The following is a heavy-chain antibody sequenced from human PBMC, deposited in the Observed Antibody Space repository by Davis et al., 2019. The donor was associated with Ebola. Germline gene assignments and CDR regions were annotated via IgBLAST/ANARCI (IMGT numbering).Heavy chain of an antibody. D-gene: IGHD4/OR15-4a*01. CDR3: ARARYYSSANYYSNDAFDV. Sequence: PSETLSLTCTVSGGSISSYYWSWIRQPPGKGLEWIGYIYYSGSTNYNPSLKSRVTISVDTSKNQFSLKLSSVTAVDTAVYYCARARYYSSANYYSNDAFDVWGQGTMVTVSS. CDR2: IYYSGST. CDR1: GGSISSYY. V-gene: IGHV4-59*12. J-gene: IGHJ3*01.